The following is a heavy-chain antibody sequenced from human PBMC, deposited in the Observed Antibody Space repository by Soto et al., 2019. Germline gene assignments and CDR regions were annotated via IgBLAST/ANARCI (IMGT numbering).Heavy chain of an antibody. J-gene: IGHJ6*02. CDR1: GGPFSSYA. Sequence: SVKGSCNASGGPFSSYAISWVRQAPGQGLEWMGGIIPIFGTANYAQKFQGRVTITADKSTSTAYMELSSLRSEDTAVYYCARGNSYGPYYYYGMDVWGQGTTVTVSS. CDR3: ARGNSYGPYYYYGMDV. D-gene: IGHD5-18*01. V-gene: IGHV1-69*06. CDR2: IIPIFGTA.